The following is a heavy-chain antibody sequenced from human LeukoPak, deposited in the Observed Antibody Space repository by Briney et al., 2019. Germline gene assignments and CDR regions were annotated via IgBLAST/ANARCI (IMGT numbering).Heavy chain of an antibody. J-gene: IGHJ4*02. CDR3: AKSRALSSGALNY. CDR1: GFIFTSYA. Sequence: GGSLRLSCAASGFIFTSYAMNWVRQAPGKGLEWVSSISGSGDSTYYTDSVKGRFTISRDNCKNTLYLQMNSLRAEDTAVYYCAKSRALSSGALNYWGQGTLVTVSS. D-gene: IGHD6-19*01. V-gene: IGHV3-23*01. CDR2: ISGSGDST.